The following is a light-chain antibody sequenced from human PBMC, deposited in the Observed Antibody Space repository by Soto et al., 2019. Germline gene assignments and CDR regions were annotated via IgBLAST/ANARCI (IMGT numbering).Light chain of an antibody. CDR2: EVT. Sequence: QSALTQPASVSGSPGQSITISCTGTSSDIGSHNYVSWYQQHPGKAPKLMIYEVTNRPSGVSNRFSGSKSGNTASLTISGLQAEDEADYYCSSYAITSVIFGGGTKLTVL. J-gene: IGLJ2*01. CDR1: SSDIGSHNY. CDR3: SSYAITSVI. V-gene: IGLV2-14*01.